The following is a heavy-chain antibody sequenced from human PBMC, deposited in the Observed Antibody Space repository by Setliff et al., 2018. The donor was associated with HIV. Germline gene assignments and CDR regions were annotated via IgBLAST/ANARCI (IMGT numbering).Heavy chain of an antibody. V-gene: IGHV1-18*01. Sequence: ASVKVSCKASGYTFTSYGITWVRQAPGQGLEWMGWISTYNGNTHYAQKLQGRVTMTTDTSTSTAYMELRSLRSDDTAMYYCARKYTGGPPDYWGQGTLVTVSS. CDR3: ARKYTGGPPDY. CDR2: ISTYNGNT. D-gene: IGHD6-19*01. CDR1: GYTFTSYG. J-gene: IGHJ4*02.